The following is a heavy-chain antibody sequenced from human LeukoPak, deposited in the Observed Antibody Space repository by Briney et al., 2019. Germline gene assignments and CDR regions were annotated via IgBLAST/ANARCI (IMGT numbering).Heavy chain of an antibody. CDR1: GFTFSSYG. CDR3: AKGGFGELNAFDI. D-gene: IGHD3-10*01. CDR2: ISGSGGST. V-gene: IGHV3-23*01. J-gene: IGHJ3*02. Sequence: GGSLRLSCVASGFTFSSYGMSWVRQAPGKGLEWVSAISGSGGSTYYADSVKGRFTISRDNSKNTLYLQMNSLRAEDTAVYYCAKGGFGELNAFDIWGQGTMVTVSS.